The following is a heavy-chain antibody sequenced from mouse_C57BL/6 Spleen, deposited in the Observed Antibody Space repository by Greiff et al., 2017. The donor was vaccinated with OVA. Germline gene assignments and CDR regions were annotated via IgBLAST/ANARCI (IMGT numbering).Heavy chain of an antibody. D-gene: IGHD1-1*01. CDR2: INPSSGYT. CDR3: AREIITTVVAPYYYAMDY. CDR1: GYTFTSYW. V-gene: IGHV1-7*01. J-gene: IGHJ4*01. Sequence: VQLQQPGAELVRPGASVKLSCKASGYTFTSYWMHWVKQRPGQGLEWIGYINPSSGYTKYNQKFKDKATLTADKSSSTAYMQLSSLTYEDSAVYYCAREIITTVVAPYYYAMDYWGQGTSVTVSS.